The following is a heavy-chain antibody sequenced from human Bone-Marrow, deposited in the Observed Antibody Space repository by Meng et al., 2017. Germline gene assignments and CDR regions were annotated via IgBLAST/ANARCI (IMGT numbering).Heavy chain of an antibody. V-gene: IGHV7-4-1*02. D-gene: IGHD3-22*01. Sequence: ASVKVSCKASGYTFISYDINWVRQAPGQGLEWMGWINTNTGNPTYAQGFTGRIVFSLDTSVSTAYLQISSLKAEDTAVYYCARVNPDSSGYYYYYYGMDVWGQGTTVTVSS. CDR2: INTNTGNP. J-gene: IGHJ6*02. CDR1: GYTFISYD. CDR3: ARVNPDSSGYYYYYYGMDV.